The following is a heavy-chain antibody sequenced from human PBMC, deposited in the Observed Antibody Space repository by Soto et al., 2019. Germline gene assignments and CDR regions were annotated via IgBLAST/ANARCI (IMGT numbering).Heavy chain of an antibody. CDR1: GLTFGDYP. CDR3: ARGGAVAVDAFDI. J-gene: IGHJ3*02. CDR2: IRSKSYGGTT. D-gene: IGHD6-19*01. V-gene: IGHV3-49*05. Sequence: EVQLVESGGGLVKPGGSLRLSCTTSGLTFGDYPMSWFRQAPGKGLEWVNFIRSKSYGGTTEYAASVKGRFTISRDDSKSIAYLQMNSLKTEDTAMYYCARGGAVAVDAFDIWGQGTMVTVSP.